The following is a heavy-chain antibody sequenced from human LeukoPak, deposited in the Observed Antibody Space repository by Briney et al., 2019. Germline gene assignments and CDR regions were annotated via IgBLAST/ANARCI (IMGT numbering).Heavy chain of an antibody. D-gene: IGHD2-2*01. CDR2: IYYSGST. Sequence: PSETLSLTCTVSGGSISSYYWSWFRQPPGKGLEWIGYIYYSGSTNYNPSLKSRVTISVDTSKNQFSLKLSSVTAADTAVYYCARASQLLPFDYWGQGTLVTVSS. CDR3: ARASQLLPFDY. CDR1: GGSISSYY. J-gene: IGHJ4*02. V-gene: IGHV4-59*01.